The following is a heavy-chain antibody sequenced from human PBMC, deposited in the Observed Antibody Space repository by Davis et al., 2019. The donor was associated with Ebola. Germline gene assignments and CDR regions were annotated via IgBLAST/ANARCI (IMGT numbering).Heavy chain of an antibody. V-gene: IGHV1-46*01. CDR2: INPGDGTT. CDR1: GYTFTSYY. Sequence: AASVKVSCKASGYTFTSYYMHWVRQAPGQGLEWMGIINPGDGTTTYAQKFRGRVTMTRDTSTSTVYMGLSGLRSEDTAVYYCARGVCNTGVCQSSTGDYWGQGTLVTVSS. CDR3: ARGVCNTGVCQSSTGDY. D-gene: IGHD2-8*01. J-gene: IGHJ4*02.